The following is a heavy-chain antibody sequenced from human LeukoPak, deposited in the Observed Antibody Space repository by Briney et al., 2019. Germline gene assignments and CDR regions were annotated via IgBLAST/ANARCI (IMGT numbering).Heavy chain of an antibody. V-gene: IGHV3-66*01. CDR1: GFSVSRNY. D-gene: IGHD3-10*01. Sequence: GGSLRLSCAASGFSVSRNYLSWVRQAPGKGLAWVSVIYSGATTDYADSVKGRFTISTDSSKNTLYLQMNSLRHEDTSVYYCARGGRTDSGSYPYGMDGWGQGATVIVSS. J-gene: IGHJ6*02. CDR3: ARGGRTDSGSYPYGMDG. CDR2: IYSGATT.